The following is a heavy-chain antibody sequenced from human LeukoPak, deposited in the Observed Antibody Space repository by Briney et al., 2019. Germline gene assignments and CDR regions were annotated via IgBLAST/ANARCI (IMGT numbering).Heavy chain of an antibody. J-gene: IGHJ4*02. D-gene: IGHD1-26*01. CDR1: GFTFSSYG. V-gene: IGHV3-23*01. CDR3: ANSVGATQEATSIDY. CDR2: ISGSGGST. Sequence: SGGSLRLSCAASGFTFSSYGMHWVRQAPGKGLEWVSAISGSGGSTYYADSVKGRFTISRDNSKNTLYLQMNSLRAEDTAVYYCANSVGATQEATSIDYWGQGTLVTVSS.